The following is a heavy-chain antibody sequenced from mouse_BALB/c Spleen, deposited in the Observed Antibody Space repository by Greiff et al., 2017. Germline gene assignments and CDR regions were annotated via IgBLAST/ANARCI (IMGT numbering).Heavy chain of an antibody. CDR3: ARAHYYFDY. V-gene: IGHV5-9-4*01. J-gene: IGHJ2*01. D-gene: IGHD1-2*01. CDR1: GFTFSSYA. CDR2: ISSGGSYT. Sequence: EVMLVESGGGLVKPGGSLKLSCAASGFTFSSYAMSWVRQSPEKRLEWVAEISSGGSYTYYPDTVTGRFTISRDNAKNTLYLEMSSLRSEDTAMYYYARAHYYFDYWGQGTTLTVSS.